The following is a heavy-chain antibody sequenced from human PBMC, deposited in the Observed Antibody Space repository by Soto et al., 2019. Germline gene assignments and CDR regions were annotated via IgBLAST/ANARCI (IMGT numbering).Heavy chain of an antibody. J-gene: IGHJ4*02. V-gene: IGHV4-39*01. D-gene: IGHD2-15*01. CDR3: AGFVVPASRNSDFDY. CDR2: IYYSGST. CDR1: GIPVSTSDYY. Sequence: PSETLSLTCTVSGIPVSTSDYYWGWVRQPPGKGLDWIGNIYYSGSTFYNPSLRSRVTISVDTSKNQFSLKLNSVTAADTAVYFCAGFVVPASRNSDFDYWGQGTLVTVSS.